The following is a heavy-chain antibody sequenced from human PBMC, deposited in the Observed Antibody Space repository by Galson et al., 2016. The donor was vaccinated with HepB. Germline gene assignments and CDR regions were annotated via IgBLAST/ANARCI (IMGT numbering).Heavy chain of an antibody. CDR1: GGSIGSSSLY. Sequence: ETLSLTCSVSGGSIGSSSLYRGWIRQPPGKGLEWIGSMYSSGTTYYNPSLERRVTISVDTSKNQFSLKVKYVTAADTAVYYCARHVHYNSPPIGFDSWGQGTLVTVSS. D-gene: IGHD1-14*01. CDR2: MYSSGTT. CDR3: ARHVHYNSPPIGFDS. V-gene: IGHV4-39*01. J-gene: IGHJ5*01.